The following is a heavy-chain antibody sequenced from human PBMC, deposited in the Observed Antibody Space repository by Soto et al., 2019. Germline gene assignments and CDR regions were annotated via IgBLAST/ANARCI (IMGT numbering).Heavy chain of an antibody. CDR1: GGSFSGYY. V-gene: IGHV4-34*01. CDR3: ARGYYCSSTSCLNNWFDP. J-gene: IGHJ5*02. Sequence: SETLSLTCAVYGGSFSGYYWSWIRQPPGKGLEWIGEINHSGSTNYNPSLKSRFTISVDTSKNQFSLKLSSVTAADTAVYYCARGYYCSSTSCLNNWFDPWGQGTLVTVSS. CDR2: INHSGST. D-gene: IGHD2-2*01.